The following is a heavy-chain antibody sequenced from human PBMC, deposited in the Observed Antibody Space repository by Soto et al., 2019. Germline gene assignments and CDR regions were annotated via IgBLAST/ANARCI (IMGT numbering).Heavy chain of an antibody. Sequence: PGESLKISCKGSGYSFTSYWISWVRQMPGKGLEWMGRIDPSDSYTNYSPSFQGHVTTSADKSISTAYLQWSSLKASDTAMYYRSFFLWSFWVLGCFSYYCYGMYVRGQRSTVTVSS. CDR2: IDPSDSYT. D-gene: IGHD3-3*01. J-gene: IGHJ6*02. V-gene: IGHV5-10-1*01. CDR3: SFFLWSFWVLGCFSYYCYGMYV. CDR1: GYSFTSYW.